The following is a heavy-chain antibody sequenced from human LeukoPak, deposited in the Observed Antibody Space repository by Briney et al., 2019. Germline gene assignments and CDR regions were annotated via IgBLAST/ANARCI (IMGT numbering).Heavy chain of an antibody. V-gene: IGHV3-48*03. J-gene: IGHJ6*04. CDR1: GFTFSSYE. CDR2: ISSSGSTI. Sequence: GGSLRLSCAASGFTFSSYEMNWVRQAPGKGLEWVPYISSSGSTIYYADSVKGRFTISRDNAKNSLYLQTNSLRAEDTAVYYCARDSSGWYDDYYYGMDVWGKGTTVTVSS. CDR3: ARDSSGWYDDYYYGMDV. D-gene: IGHD6-19*01.